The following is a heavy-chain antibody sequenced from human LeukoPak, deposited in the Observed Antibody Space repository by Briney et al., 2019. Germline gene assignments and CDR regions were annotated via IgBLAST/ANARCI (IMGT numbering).Heavy chain of an antibody. Sequence: ASVKVSCKASGYTFTNYGIGWVRQAPGQGLEWMGWINTYNEETDYAQKFQGRVTMTTDSPTNTAHMELRSLRSDDTAMYYCVRVGQQLILWFDPWGQGTLVTVSS. D-gene: IGHD6-13*01. J-gene: IGHJ5*02. CDR2: INTYNEET. V-gene: IGHV1-18*01. CDR1: GYTFTNYG. CDR3: VRVGQQLILWFDP.